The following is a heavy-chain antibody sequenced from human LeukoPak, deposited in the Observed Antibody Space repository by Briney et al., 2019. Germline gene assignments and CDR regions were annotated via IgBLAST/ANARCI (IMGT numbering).Heavy chain of an antibody. V-gene: IGHV1-2*02. CDR2: INPNSGGT. CDR3: ARVPLRYFVLPLGY. D-gene: IGHD3-9*01. J-gene: IGHJ4*02. Sequence: GASVKVSCKASVYTFTGYYMHWVRQAPGQGLEWMGWINPNSGGTNYAQKFQGRVTMTRDTSISTAYMELSRLRSDDTAVYYCARVPLRYFVLPLGYWGQGTLVTVSS. CDR1: VYTFTGYY.